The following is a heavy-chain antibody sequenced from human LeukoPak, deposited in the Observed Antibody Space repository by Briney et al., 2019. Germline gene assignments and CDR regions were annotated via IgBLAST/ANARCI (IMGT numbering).Heavy chain of an antibody. J-gene: IGHJ5*02. V-gene: IGHV3-74*01. D-gene: IGHD3-22*01. CDR2: NNSDGSST. CDR1: GFTFSSYW. CDR3: ARWAPLAYYEGFDP. Sequence: GGSLRLSCAAHGFTFSSYWMHWVRQAPGKGLVWVSRNNSDGSSTSYADSVKSRFTISRDNAKNTLYLQMNSLRAEDTAVYYCARWAPLAYYEGFDPWGQGTLVTVSS.